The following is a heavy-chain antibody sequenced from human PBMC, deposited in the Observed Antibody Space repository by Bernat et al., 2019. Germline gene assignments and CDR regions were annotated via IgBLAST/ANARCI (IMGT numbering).Heavy chain of an antibody. D-gene: IGHD1-7*01. Sequence: QVQLVESGGGVVQPGRSLRLSCAASGFTFSSYGMHWVRQAPGKGLERVAVIWYDGSNKYYADSVKGRFTISRDNSKNTLYLQMNSLRAEDTAVYYCARDSLELPLDEPDDAFDIWGQGTMVTVSS. CDR2: IWYDGSNK. V-gene: IGHV3-33*01. J-gene: IGHJ3*02. CDR3: ARDSLELPLDEPDDAFDI. CDR1: GFTFSSYG.